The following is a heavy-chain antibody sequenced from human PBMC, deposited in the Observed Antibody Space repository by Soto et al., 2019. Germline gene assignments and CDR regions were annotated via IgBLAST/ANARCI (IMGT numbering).Heavy chain of an antibody. CDR2: ISGSGGST. CDR3: AKDPPVEYSSSWYGY. CDR1: GFTISSYA. J-gene: IGHJ4*02. V-gene: IGHV3-23*01. D-gene: IGHD6-13*01. Sequence: GGSLRLSCAASGFTISSYAMSWVRKAPGKGLEWVSAISGSGGSTYYADSVKGRFTISRDNSKNTLYLQMNSLRAEDTAVYYCAKDPPVEYSSSWYGYWGQGTLVTVSS.